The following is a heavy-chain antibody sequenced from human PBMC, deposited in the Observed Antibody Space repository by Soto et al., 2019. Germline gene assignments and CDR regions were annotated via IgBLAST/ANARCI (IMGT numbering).Heavy chain of an antibody. D-gene: IGHD3-22*01. Sequence: GGSLRLSCEVSGFTFSAYGMHWVRQAPGKGLVWVAAISHDGTNKNYGDSVKGRFTISRDNSKKTLYLQMNSLRPEDTALYYCAKDEYYYSRSGYYIFDSWGQGTLVTVSS. V-gene: IGHV3-30*18. CDR1: GFTFSAYG. CDR2: ISHDGTNK. J-gene: IGHJ4*02. CDR3: AKDEYYYSRSGYYIFDS.